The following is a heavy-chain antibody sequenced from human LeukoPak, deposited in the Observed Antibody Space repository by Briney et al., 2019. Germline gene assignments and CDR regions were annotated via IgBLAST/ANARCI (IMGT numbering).Heavy chain of an antibody. J-gene: IGHJ4*02. Sequence: GGSLRLSCAASGFTFSSFWMSWVRQAPGKGLEWVANIKQDGSEKYYVDSVKGRFTISRDNAKNSLYLQMNSLRAEDTAVYYCARGRIRYSYGPFDYWGQGTLVTVSS. V-gene: IGHV3-7*01. D-gene: IGHD5-18*01. CDR2: IKQDGSEK. CDR1: GFTFSSFW. CDR3: ARGRIRYSYGPFDY.